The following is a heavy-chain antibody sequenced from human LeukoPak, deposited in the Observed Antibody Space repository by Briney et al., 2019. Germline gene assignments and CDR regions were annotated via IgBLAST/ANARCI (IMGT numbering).Heavy chain of an antibody. V-gene: IGHV1-18*01. CDR2: ISAYNGNT. J-gene: IGHJ4*02. CDR3: ARDGSLPGIVGAAKPFDY. D-gene: IGHD1-26*01. Sequence: GASVKVSCKASGYTFTSYGISWVRQAPGQGLEWMGWISAYNGNTKNAQKLQGRVTMTTDTSTSKAYMELRSLRSDDTAVYYCARDGSLPGIVGAAKPFDYWGQGTLVTVSS. CDR1: GYTFTSYG.